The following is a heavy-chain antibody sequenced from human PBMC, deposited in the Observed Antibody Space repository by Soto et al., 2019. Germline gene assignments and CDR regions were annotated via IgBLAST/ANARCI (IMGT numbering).Heavy chain of an antibody. CDR2: ISTDGSDA. Sequence: EVQLVESGGGLVQPGESLRLSCAASGLTFRSYWMHWVRQAPGKGLVWVSRISTDGSDAMYVDSVKGRFTISRDNTKNNMYLHRNSLSAEDTAVYYCVRDMPLCRLNSWGQGPLFTVSS. CDR1: GLTFRSYW. J-gene: IGHJ4*02. CDR3: VRDMPLCRLNS. D-gene: IGHD2-2*01. V-gene: IGHV3-74*03.